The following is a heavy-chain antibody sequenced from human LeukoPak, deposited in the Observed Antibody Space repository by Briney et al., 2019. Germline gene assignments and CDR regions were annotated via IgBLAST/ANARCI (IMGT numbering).Heavy chain of an antibody. CDR3: ARLCPEYSYGYYYYYYMDV. Sequence: SETLSLTCTVSNGSISSYYWSWIRQPAGKGLEWIGRIHLSGNTNYNPSLENRVSMSVDTSKKQVSLKLTSVTAADTAMYYCARLCPEYSYGYYYYYYMDVWGKGTTVTISS. J-gene: IGHJ6*03. V-gene: IGHV4-4*07. D-gene: IGHD5-18*01. CDR2: IHLSGNT. CDR1: NGSISSYY.